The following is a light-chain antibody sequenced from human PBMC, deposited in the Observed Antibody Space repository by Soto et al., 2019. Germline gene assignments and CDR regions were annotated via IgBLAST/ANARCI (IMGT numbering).Light chain of an antibody. V-gene: IGLV2-14*03. J-gene: IGLJ1*01. CDR2: DVS. CDR3: SSYTSSISYV. CDR1: TSDVGGYNY. Sequence: QSVLTQPASVSGSPGQAITISCTGTTSDVGGYNYVSWYQSHPGESPKLIIYDVSNRPSGVSDRFSGSKSGNTATLTISGLQEEDEADYYCSSYTSSISYVFGIGTKLTVL.